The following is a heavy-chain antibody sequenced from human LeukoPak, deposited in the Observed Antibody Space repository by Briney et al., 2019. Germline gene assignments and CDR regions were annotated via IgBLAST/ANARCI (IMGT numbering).Heavy chain of an antibody. CDR3: AKGGGSPLDY. J-gene: IGHJ4*02. CDR2: INSDGSST. V-gene: IGHV3-74*01. D-gene: IGHD1-26*01. Sequence: GGSLRLSCAASGFSFRGYAISWVRQAPGKGLEWVSRINSDGSSTSYADSVKGRFTISRDNAKNTLYLQMNSLRDEDTAVYYCAKGGGSPLDYWGQGTLVTVSS. CDR1: GFSFRGYA.